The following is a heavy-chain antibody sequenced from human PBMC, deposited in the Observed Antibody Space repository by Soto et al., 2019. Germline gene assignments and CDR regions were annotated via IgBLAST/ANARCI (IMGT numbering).Heavy chain of an antibody. CDR2: ISYDGSNK. V-gene: IGHV3-30*18. CDR1: GFTFSSYG. Sequence: ESGGGVVQPGRSLRLSCAASGFTFSSYGMHWVRQAPGKGLEWVAVISYDGSNKYYADSVKGRFTISRDNSKNTLYLQMNSLRAEDTAVYYCAKQGGSGQANNYYYYGMDVWGQGTTVTVSS. CDR3: AKQGGSGQANNYYYYGMDV. J-gene: IGHJ6*02. D-gene: IGHD6-19*01.